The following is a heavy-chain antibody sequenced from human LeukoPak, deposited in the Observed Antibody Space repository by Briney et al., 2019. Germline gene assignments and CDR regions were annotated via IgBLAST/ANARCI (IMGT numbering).Heavy chain of an antibody. V-gene: IGHV1-18*01. D-gene: IGHD6-13*01. Sequence: GASVKVSCKASGYTFTSYGISWVRQAPGQGLEWMGWISAYNGNTNYAQKLQGRVTMTTDTSTSTAYMELRSLRSDDTAVYYCARVWYRDSSSWYRAGGYWGQGTLVTVSS. CDR3: ARVWYRDSSSWYRAGGY. J-gene: IGHJ4*02. CDR1: GYTFTSYG. CDR2: ISAYNGNT.